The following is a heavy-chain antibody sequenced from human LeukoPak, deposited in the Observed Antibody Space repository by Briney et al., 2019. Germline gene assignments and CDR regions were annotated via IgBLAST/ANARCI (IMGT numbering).Heavy chain of an antibody. V-gene: IGHV3-23*01. D-gene: IGHD6-19*01. CDR2: IYPHGDP. CDR1: GFTLKNYA. J-gene: IGHJ3*02. Sequence: GGSLRLSRTTSGFTLKNYAMTWVRPAPGRGLEWVSAIYPHGDPHYADSVKGRFTISRDNSKNSLYMQMETLRAEDTALYYCARGKLEPAGTGAFDIWGPGTVVTVSS. CDR3: ARGKLEPAGTGAFDI.